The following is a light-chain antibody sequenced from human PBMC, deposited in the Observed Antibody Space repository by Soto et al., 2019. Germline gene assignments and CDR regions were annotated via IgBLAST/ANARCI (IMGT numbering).Light chain of an antibody. CDR3: QQSYSTAIT. CDR1: QTISNY. V-gene: IGKV1-39*01. CDR2: AAS. J-gene: IGKJ5*01. Sequence: DIQMTQSPSSLSASVGDRITITCRASQTISNYLSWYQQKPGKAPKLLIYAASNVQSGVPSRFSGSGSGTDFTLTISSLQPEDFATYYCQQSYSTAITFGQGTRLEIK.